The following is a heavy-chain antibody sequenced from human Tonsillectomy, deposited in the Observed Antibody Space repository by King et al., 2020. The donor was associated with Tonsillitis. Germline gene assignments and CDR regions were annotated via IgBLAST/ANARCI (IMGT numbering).Heavy chain of an antibody. V-gene: IGHV3-11*01. D-gene: IGHD2-2*02. Sequence: VQLVESGGGLVKPGGSLRLSCAASGFTFSDYYISWIRQAPGKGLEGVSYISSSGSTIYYADSVKGRFTISRDKAKNSLYLQMNSLRAEDTAVYYCARDRCVSSTSCYTRCLVNYWGQGTLVTVSS. J-gene: IGHJ4*02. CDR3: ARDRCVSSTSCYTRCLVNY. CDR1: GFTFSDYY. CDR2: ISSSGSTI.